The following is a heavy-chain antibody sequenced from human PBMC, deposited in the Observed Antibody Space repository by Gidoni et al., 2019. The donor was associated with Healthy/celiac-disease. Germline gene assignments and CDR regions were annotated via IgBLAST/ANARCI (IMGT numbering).Heavy chain of an antibody. Sequence: EVQLVESGGGLIQPGGSLRLSCAASGFTVSSNYMSWVRQAPGKGLGWVSVIYSGGSTYYADSVKGRFTISRDNSKNTLYLQMNSLRAEDTAVYYCARNDGYNLTPPAPGSPYFDYWGQGTLVTVSS. J-gene: IGHJ4*02. CDR2: IYSGGST. V-gene: IGHV3-53*01. D-gene: IGHD3-10*01. CDR3: ARNDGYNLTPPAPGSPYFDY. CDR1: GFTVSSNY.